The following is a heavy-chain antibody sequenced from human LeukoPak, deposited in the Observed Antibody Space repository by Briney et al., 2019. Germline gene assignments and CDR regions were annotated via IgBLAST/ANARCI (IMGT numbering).Heavy chain of an antibody. D-gene: IGHD6-13*01. CDR3: ARDCAGKGIAAAGPGQSWWFDP. V-gene: IGHV3-7*01. CDR1: GFTFSSYW. CDR2: IKQDGSEK. J-gene: IGHJ5*02. Sequence: GGSLRLSCAASGFTFSSYWMSWVRQAPGKGLEWVANIKQDGSEKYYVDSVKGRFTISRDNAKNSLYLQMNSLRAEDTAVYYCARDCAGKGIAAAGPGQSWWFDPWGQGTLVTVSS.